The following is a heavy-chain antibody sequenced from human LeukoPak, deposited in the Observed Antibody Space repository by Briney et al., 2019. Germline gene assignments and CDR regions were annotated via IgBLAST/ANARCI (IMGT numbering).Heavy chain of an antibody. D-gene: IGHD6-13*01. J-gene: IGHJ5*02. V-gene: IGHV4-59*01. Sequence: SETLSLTCTVSGGSISGYYWSWIRQPPGKGLEWIGYIYYSGSTNYNPSLKSRVTISVDTSKNQFSLKLSSVTAADTAVYYCARGCSAGTPHNWFDPWGQGTLVTVST. CDR1: GGSISGYY. CDR2: IYYSGST. CDR3: ARGCSAGTPHNWFDP.